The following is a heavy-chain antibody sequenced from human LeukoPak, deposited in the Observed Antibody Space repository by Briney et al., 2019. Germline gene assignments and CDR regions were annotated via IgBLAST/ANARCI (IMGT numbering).Heavy chain of an antibody. CDR1: GFTFSSYG. CDR2: ISYDGSNK. Sequence: GGSLRLSCAASGFTFSSYGMHWVRQAPGKGLEWVAVISYDGSNKYYADSVKGRFTISRDNSKNTLYLQMNSLRAEDTAVYYCAKEEAHGYCSSSSCYKAGYYFDYWGREPWSPSPQ. D-gene: IGHD2-2*02. V-gene: IGHV3-30*18. J-gene: IGHJ4*02. CDR3: AKEEAHGYCSSSSCYKAGYYFDY.